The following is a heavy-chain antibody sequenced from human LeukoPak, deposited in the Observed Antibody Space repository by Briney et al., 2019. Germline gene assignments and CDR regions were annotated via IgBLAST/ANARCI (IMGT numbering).Heavy chain of an antibody. CDR3: ARRILGPWRHFDL. V-gene: IGHV4-34*01. CDR2: INYSGST. Sequence: SETLSLTCAVYGGSFSGYYWSWIRQSPGKGLEWIGEINYSGSTNYNPSLKSRITMSVDTSRNQFSLNLSSVTAADTAVYYCARRILGPWRHFDLWGRGTLVTVSS. J-gene: IGHJ2*01. CDR1: GGSFSGYY. D-gene: IGHD1-26*01.